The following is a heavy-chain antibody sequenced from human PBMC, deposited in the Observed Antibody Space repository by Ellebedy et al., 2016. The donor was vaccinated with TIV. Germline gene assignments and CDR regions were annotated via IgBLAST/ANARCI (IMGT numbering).Heavy chain of an antibody. Sequence: SETLSLTCAVSGGSISSGSYSWNWIRQAPGKGLEWIGYFYHSGSPYYNPSLQSRVTVSVDRSKNQFSLKLSSVTAADTAVYYCARGVLGVVTAHYDLWGRGTLVTVSS. V-gene: IGHV4-30-2*01. D-gene: IGHD2-21*02. CDR2: FYHSGSP. CDR3: ARGVLGVVTAHYDL. J-gene: IGHJ2*01. CDR1: GGSISSGSYS.